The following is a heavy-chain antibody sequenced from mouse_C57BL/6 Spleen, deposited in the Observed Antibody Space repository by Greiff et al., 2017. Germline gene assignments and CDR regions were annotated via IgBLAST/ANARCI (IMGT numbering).Heavy chain of an antibody. CDR3: EAQATYYAMDY. Sequence: VKLVESGPELVKPGASVKISCKASGYAFSSSWMNWVKQRPGTGLEWIGRIYPGDGDTNYNGKFKGKATLTADKSSSTAYMQLSSLTSEDSAVYFCEAQATYYAMDYWGQGTSVTVSS. V-gene: IGHV1-82*01. CDR1: GYAFSSSW. CDR2: IYPGDGDT. J-gene: IGHJ4*01. D-gene: IGHD3-2*02.